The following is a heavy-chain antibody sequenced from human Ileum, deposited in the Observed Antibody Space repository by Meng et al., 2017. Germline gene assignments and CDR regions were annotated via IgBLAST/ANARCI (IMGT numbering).Heavy chain of an antibody. J-gene: IGHJ5*02. CDR3: ARSDWFDP. V-gene: IGHV3-74*02. CDR1: GFTFSNYG. CDR2: IKYDGSIT. Sequence: VQRVESGGGVVQPGRSLRLSCAASGFTFSNYGLTWVRQAPGKGLEWVSRIKYDGSITMYADFVKGRFTISRDNAKNTLYLQMNNLRAEDTAVYYCARSDWFDPWGQGTLVTVSS.